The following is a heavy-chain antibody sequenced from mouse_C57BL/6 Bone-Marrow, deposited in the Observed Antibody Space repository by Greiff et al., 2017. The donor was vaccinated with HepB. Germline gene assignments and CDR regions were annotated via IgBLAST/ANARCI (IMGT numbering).Heavy chain of an antibody. Sequence: VQLQQSGPELVKPGASVKISCKASGYAFSSSWMNWVKQRPGKGLEWIGRIHPGDGDTNYNGKFKGKATLTADKSSSTAYMQLSSLTSEDSAVYFCARRDGSPFAYWGQGTLVTVSA. V-gene: IGHV1-82*01. CDR1: GYAFSSSW. CDR2: IHPGDGDT. CDR3: ARRDGSPFAY. J-gene: IGHJ3*01. D-gene: IGHD1-1*01.